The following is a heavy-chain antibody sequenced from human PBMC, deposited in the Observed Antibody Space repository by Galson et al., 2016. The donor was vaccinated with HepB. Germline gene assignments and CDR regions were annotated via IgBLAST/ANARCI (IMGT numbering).Heavy chain of an antibody. CDR2: ISPSDITT. D-gene: IGHD4-17*01. Sequence: SVKVSCKASGYIFSNYHLHWVRQAPGQVLEWMGAISPSDITTNYAQKFQGRVTMTSDTATSTVYMELSRLRSDDTAVYYCARDRTVTTLLHYWGQGTLVTVSS. CDR3: ARDRTVTTLLHY. CDR1: GYIFSNYH. J-gene: IGHJ4*02. V-gene: IGHV1-46*03.